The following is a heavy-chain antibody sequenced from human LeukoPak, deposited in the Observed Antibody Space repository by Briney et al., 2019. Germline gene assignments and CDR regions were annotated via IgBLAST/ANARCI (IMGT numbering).Heavy chain of an antibody. CDR3: AKARSMIVVVTSVM. Sequence: GGSLRLSCAASGFTFSSYAMSWVRQAPGKGLEWVSAISGSGGSTYYADSVKGRFTSSRDNSKNTLYLQMNSLRAEDTAVYYCAKARSMIVVVTSVMWGQGTLVTVSS. D-gene: IGHD3-22*01. J-gene: IGHJ4*02. CDR2: ISGSGGST. V-gene: IGHV3-23*01. CDR1: GFTFSSYA.